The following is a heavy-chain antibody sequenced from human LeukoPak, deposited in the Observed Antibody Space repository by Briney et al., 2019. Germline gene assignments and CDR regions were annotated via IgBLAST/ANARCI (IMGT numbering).Heavy chain of an antibody. Sequence: SENLSRTCTVSGGSISSYYWSWIRQPPGKGLVWIGYIYYSGSTNYNPSLKSRVTISVDTSKNQLSLKLSSVTAADTAVYYCAREGATFDPWGQGTLVTVSS. J-gene: IGHJ5*02. D-gene: IGHD1-26*01. CDR2: IYYSGST. CDR3: AREGATFDP. V-gene: IGHV4-59*01. CDR1: GGSISSYY.